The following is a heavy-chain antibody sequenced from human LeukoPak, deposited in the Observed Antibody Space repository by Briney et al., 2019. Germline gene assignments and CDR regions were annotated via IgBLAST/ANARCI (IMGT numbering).Heavy chain of an antibody. CDR2: IRHDGSYQ. D-gene: IGHD3-22*01. CDR3: AKNRDSSDYPRDFDF. Sequence: GGSLRLSCAAFRFTFSSCMHWVRQTPGKGLEWVAFIRHDGSYQQYADSVKGRFTVSRDNSKDMVYLQMNSLRTEDTAVYYCAKNRDSSDYPRDFDFWGQGTLVTVSS. V-gene: IGHV3-30*02. CDR1: RFTFSSC. J-gene: IGHJ4*02.